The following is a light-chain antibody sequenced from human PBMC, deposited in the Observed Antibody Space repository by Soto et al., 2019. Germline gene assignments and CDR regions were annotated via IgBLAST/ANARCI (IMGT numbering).Light chain of an antibody. V-gene: IGLV1-44*01. J-gene: IGLJ1*01. CDR1: SFNIGSNT. Sequence: QSVLTQSPSASGTPGQRVTISCSGSSFNIGSNTVDWYQQLPGSAPKVLIFSTDQRPSGVPDRFSGSKSGTSASLAISGLQPEDETDYFCAAWDDSRNAYIFGTGTKLTVL. CDR2: STD. CDR3: AAWDDSRNAYI.